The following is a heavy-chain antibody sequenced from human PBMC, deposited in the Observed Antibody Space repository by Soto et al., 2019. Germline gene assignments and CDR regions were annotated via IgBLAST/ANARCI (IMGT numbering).Heavy chain of an antibody. Sequence: SVKVSCKASGGTFSTIGISWVRQAPGQGLEWMGGIIPFFGTANYAPKFQDRVTISADESTSTVYMDLRSLTSEDTAIYYCARTPPMDSGDKYYFDFWGQGALVTSPQ. J-gene: IGHJ4*02. V-gene: IGHV1-69*13. CDR2: IIPFFGTA. D-gene: IGHD3-16*01. CDR3: ARTPPMDSGDKYYFDF. CDR1: GGTFSTIG.